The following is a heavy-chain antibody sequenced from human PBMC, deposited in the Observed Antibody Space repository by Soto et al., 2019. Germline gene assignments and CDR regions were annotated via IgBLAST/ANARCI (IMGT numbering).Heavy chain of an antibody. D-gene: IGHD4-17*01. CDR3: ARAYGDYYYFDY. CDR2: INSDGSST. V-gene: IGHV3-74*01. J-gene: IGHJ4*02. CDR1: GFTFSSYW. Sequence: EVQLVESGGGLVQPGGSLRLSCAASGFTFSSYWMHWVRQAPGKGLVWVSRINSDGSSTSYADSVKGRFTISRDNAKNTLYMQMNSLRAEDTAVYYCARAYGDYYYFDYWGQGTLVTVSS.